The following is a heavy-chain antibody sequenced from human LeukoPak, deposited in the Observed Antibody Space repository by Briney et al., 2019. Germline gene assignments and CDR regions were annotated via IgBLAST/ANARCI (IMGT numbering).Heavy chain of an antibody. CDR3: ARDLSRLTGTWADY. CDR2: ISPYNGNT. V-gene: IGHV1-18*01. CDR1: GYTFTSYG. Sequence: GASVKVSCKPYGYTFTSYGITWVRQAPGQGLEWMGWISPYNGNTNYAQKFQGRVTMSTDTSTTTAYMEVRSLRSDDTAFYYCARDLSRLTGTWADYWGQGTLVTVSS. J-gene: IGHJ4*02. D-gene: IGHD1-20*01.